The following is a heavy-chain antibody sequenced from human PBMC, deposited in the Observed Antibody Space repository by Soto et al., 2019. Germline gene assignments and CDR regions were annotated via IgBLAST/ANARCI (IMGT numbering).Heavy chain of an antibody. Sequence: EVQMLESGGGLVQPGGSLRLSCAASRFTFSSYVMSWVRQAPGKGLDWISAISGSGDSTYYADSVKGRFTVSRDNSKNTLYLQLNSLTVEDTAVYYCAKGSGGFRPYYFDNWGQGTLVTVSS. D-gene: IGHD2-15*01. CDR1: RFTFSSYV. V-gene: IGHV3-23*01. CDR2: ISGSGDST. CDR3: AKGSGGFRPYYFDN. J-gene: IGHJ4*02.